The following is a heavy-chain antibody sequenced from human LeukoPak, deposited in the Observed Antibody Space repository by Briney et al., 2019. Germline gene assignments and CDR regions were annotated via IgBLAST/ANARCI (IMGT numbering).Heavy chain of an antibody. CDR1: GYTFPDYY. CDR3: ARTYYYDSSGKGGYYYGMDV. Sequence: ASVTVSCKASGYTFPDYYMHWVRQAPGQGLEWMGWINSNSGGRNYSQKFQGRVTMTRDTSISTASMELSRLRSDNTAVYYCARTYYYDSSGKGGYYYGMDVWGQGTTVTVSS. D-gene: IGHD3-22*01. CDR2: INSNSGGR. J-gene: IGHJ6*02. V-gene: IGHV1-2*02.